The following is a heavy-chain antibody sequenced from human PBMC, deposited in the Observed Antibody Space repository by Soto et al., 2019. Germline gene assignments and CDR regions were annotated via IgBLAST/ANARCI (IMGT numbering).Heavy chain of an antibody. J-gene: IGHJ4*02. CDR1: SGSLSRYY. CDR2: VYSGGST. D-gene: IGHD1-26*01. V-gene: IGHV4-59*01. Sequence: QVQLQESGPGLLKPSETLSLTCTVSSGSLSRYYWAWIRQPPGKGLEWIDYVYSGGSTFYNPSLNGRVTISIDTSKSQFSLRLTSVTAADTGVFYCARAPRSGDCFDYWGQGTLVTVSS. CDR3: ARAPRSGDCFDY.